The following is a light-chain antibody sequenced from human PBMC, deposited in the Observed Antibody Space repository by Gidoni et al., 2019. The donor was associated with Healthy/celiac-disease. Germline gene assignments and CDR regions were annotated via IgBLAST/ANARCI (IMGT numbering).Light chain of an antibody. V-gene: IGKV1-39*01. J-gene: IGKJ2*01. CDR2: AAS. CDR3: KQSYSTPYT. CDR1: PSISSY. Sequence: DIQMTPSPSSFAASVGDRVTITCRASPSISSYFTWYQQKPGKAPKLLIYAASSLQSGVPSRFSGSGSGKDFTLTNSSLRTEDCATYYCKQSYSTPYTFGQGTKLEIK.